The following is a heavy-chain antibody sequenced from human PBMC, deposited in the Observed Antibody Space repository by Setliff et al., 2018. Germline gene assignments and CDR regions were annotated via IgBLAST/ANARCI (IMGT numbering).Heavy chain of an antibody. Sequence: PGGSLRLSCAASGFTFSRYWMSWVRQAPGKGLEWVAVIWYDGSNKYYADSVKGRFTISRDNSKNTLYLQMNSLRAEDTAVYYCARAPSTRGYSGYDSWGQGTLVTVS. D-gene: IGHD5-12*01. CDR1: GFTFSRYW. V-gene: IGHV3-33*07. CDR2: IWYDGSNK. J-gene: IGHJ5*02. CDR3: ARAPSTRGYSGYDS.